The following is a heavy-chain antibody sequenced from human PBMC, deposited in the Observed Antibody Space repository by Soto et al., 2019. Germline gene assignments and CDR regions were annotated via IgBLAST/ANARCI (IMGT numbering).Heavy chain of an antibody. CDR1: GFTVSSNY. CDR3: ARVWDSSGYWFDP. J-gene: IGHJ5*02. V-gene: IGHV3-53*01. D-gene: IGHD3-22*01. Sequence: GGSLRLSCAASGFTVSSNYMSWVRQAPGKGLEWVSVIYSGGSTYYADSVKGRFTISRDNSKNTLYLQMNSLRAEDTAVYYCARVWDSSGYWFDPWGQGTLVTVSS. CDR2: IYSGGST.